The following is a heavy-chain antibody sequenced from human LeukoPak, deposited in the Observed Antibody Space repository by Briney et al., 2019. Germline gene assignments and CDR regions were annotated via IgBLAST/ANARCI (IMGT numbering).Heavy chain of an antibody. D-gene: IGHD2-15*01. CDR1: GYTLTELS. CDR2: FDPEGGET. CDR3: ATALVVVVASTAAFDI. V-gene: IGHV1-24*01. J-gene: IGHJ3*02. Sequence: SSVTVSCKVSGYTLTELSMHWVRQAPGKGLEWMGGFDPEGGETIDAQKFQVRVTMTEDTSTDTAYMELTSLRSEDTAVYYCATALVVVVASTAAFDIWGQGTMVTVSS.